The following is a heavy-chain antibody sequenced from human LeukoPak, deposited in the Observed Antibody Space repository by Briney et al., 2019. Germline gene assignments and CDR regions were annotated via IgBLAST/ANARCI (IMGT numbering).Heavy chain of an antibody. CDR1: GGSISSYY. CDR3: ARVNGYSYGDYFDY. CDR2: IYYSGST. V-gene: IGHV4-59*01. Sequence: SETLSLTCTVSGGSISSYYWSWIRQPPGKGLEWIGYIYYSGSTNYNPSLKSRVTISADTSKNQFSLKLSSVTAADTAVYYCARVNGYSYGDYFDYWGQGTLVTVSS. D-gene: IGHD5-18*01. J-gene: IGHJ4*02.